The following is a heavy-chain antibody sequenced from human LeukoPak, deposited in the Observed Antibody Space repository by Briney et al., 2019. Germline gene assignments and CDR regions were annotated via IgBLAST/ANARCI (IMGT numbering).Heavy chain of an antibody. Sequence: ASVKVSCKASGYTFTSYYIHWVRQAPGQGLEWMGVINPSGGSTTYAQKFQGRVSMTRDTSTSTVYMDLSSLRSEDTAVYYCARVGRPYAFDIWGQGTMVTVSS. J-gene: IGHJ3*02. CDR3: ARVGRPYAFDI. D-gene: IGHD2-15*01. V-gene: IGHV1-46*01. CDR1: GYTFTSYY. CDR2: INPSGGST.